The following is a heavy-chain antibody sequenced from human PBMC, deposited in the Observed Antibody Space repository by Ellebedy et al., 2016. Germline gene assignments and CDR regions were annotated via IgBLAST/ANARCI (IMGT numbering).Heavy chain of an antibody. CDR3: AGGSGWLCDQ. V-gene: IGHV3-7*01. CDR1: GFTFSRYW. J-gene: IGHJ4*02. Sequence: GGSLRLSCAASGFTFSRYWMSWFRQPPGKGLEWVANIKQDGSQIQYVDSVKGRFTISRDNAKNSLYLQMNSLRAEDTAVYYCAGGSGWLCDQWGQGTLVTVSS. CDR2: IKQDGSQI. D-gene: IGHD6-19*01.